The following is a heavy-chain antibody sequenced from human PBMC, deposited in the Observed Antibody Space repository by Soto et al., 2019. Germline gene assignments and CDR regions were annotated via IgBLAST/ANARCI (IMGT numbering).Heavy chain of an antibody. CDR2: ISPYNGTT. J-gene: IGHJ6*01. D-gene: IGHD1-26*01. Sequence: WAQHAKGKGLEWMGWISPYNGTTKYAEKFQGEMTMTTDTATSTAYMDLRSLRSDDTAVYYCARDVEMYTGLNFYYYLHGMGAWAQATLVSRSS. CDR3: ARDVEMYTGLNFYYYLHGMGA. V-gene: IGHV1-18*01.